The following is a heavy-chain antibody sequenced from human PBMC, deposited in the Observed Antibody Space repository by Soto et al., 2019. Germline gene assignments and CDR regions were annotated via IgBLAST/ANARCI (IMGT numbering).Heavy chain of an antibody. D-gene: IGHD5-12*01. J-gene: IGHJ4*02. Sequence: GGSLRLSCAASGFTFSSYGMHWVRQAPGKGLEWVAVISYDGSNKYYADSVKGRFTISRDNSKNTLYLQMNSLRAEDTAVYYCAKRKGYSGYDYLIDYWGQGTLVKVSS. CDR1: GFTFSSYG. CDR3: AKRKGYSGYDYLIDY. CDR2: ISYDGSNK. V-gene: IGHV3-30*18.